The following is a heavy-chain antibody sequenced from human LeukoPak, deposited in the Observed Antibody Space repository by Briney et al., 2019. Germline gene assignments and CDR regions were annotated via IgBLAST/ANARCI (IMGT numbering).Heavy chain of an antibody. Sequence: GRSLRLSCAASGFTFSSYGMHWVRQAPGKGLEWVAVIWYDGSNKYYADSVKGRFTISRDNSKNTLYPQMNSLRAEDTAVYYCAKMVVAASYYYGMDVWGQGTTVTVSS. CDR2: IWYDGSNK. CDR3: AKMVVAASYYYGMDV. CDR1: GFTFSSYG. V-gene: IGHV3-33*06. D-gene: IGHD2-2*01. J-gene: IGHJ6*02.